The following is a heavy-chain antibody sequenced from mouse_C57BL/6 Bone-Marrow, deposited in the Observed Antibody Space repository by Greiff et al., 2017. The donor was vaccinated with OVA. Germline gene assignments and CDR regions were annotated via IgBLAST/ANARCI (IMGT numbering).Heavy chain of an antibody. V-gene: IGHV2-9*01. CDR2: IWGGGST. Sequence: VQLQQSGPGLVAPSQSLSITCTVSGFSLTSYGVDWVRQPPGTGLEWLGVIWGGGSTNYNSALMSRLSISKDNSKSQVFLKMNRLQTDDTAMYYCAKHGRGYYGSSFYWYFDVWGTGTTVTVSS. D-gene: IGHD1-1*01. CDR1: GFSLTSYG. J-gene: IGHJ1*03. CDR3: AKHGRGYYGSSFYWYFDV.